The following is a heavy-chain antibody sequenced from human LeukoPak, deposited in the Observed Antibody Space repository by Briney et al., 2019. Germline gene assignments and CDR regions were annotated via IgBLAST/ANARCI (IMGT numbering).Heavy chain of an antibody. D-gene: IGHD3-10*01. CDR1: GYTFTSYY. J-gene: IGHJ4*02. CDR3: ARGDQYYYGSGSPPYPDY. Sequence: ASVKVSFKASGYTFTSYYMHWVRQAPGQGLEWMGIINPSGGSTSYAQKFQGRVTMTRDTSTSTVYMELSSLRSEDTAVYYCARGDQYYYGSGSPPYPDYWGQGTLVTVSS. CDR2: INPSGGST. V-gene: IGHV1-46*01.